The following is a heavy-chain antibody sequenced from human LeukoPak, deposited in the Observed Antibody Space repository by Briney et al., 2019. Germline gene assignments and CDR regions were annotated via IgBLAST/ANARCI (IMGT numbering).Heavy chain of an antibody. V-gene: IGHV3-30*18. CDR1: GFTFRSYG. J-gene: IGHJ6*02. D-gene: IGHD3-10*01. Sequence: GGSLRLSCAASGFTFRSYGMHWVRQAPGKGLERVAVISYDGSNKYYADSVKGRFTISRDNSKNTLYLQMNSLRAEDTAVYYCAKDKYYYGSGSFYNGMDVWGQGTTVTVSS. CDR3: AKDKYYYGSGSFYNGMDV. CDR2: ISYDGSNK.